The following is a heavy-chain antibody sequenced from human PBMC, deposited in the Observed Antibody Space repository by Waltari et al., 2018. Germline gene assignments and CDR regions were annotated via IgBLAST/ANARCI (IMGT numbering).Heavy chain of an antibody. Sequence: QLQLQESGPGLVKPSETLSLTCTVSGGSISSSSYYWGWVRQPPGKGLEWIGSIDYSGRTYYNPSLKSRVTISVDTSKNQFSLKLSSVTVADTAVYYCARGPHIVVVVAATDYWGQGTLVTVSS. CDR1: GGSISSSSYY. D-gene: IGHD2-15*01. J-gene: IGHJ4*02. CDR2: IDYSGRT. CDR3: ARGPHIVVVVAATDY. V-gene: IGHV4-39*01.